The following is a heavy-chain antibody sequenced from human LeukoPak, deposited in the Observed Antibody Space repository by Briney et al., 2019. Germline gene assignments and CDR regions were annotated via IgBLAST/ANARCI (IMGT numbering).Heavy chain of an antibody. CDR2: IYSGGST. CDR1: GFTVSSNY. CDR3: ARVARYDSSGIGNY. J-gene: IGHJ4*02. D-gene: IGHD3-22*01. Sequence: GGSLRLSCAASGFTVSSNYMSWVRQAPGKGLEWVSVIYSGGSTYYADSVKGRFTISRDNSKNTLYLQMNSLRAEDTAVYYCARVARYDSSGIGNYWGQGTLVTVSS. V-gene: IGHV3-53*01.